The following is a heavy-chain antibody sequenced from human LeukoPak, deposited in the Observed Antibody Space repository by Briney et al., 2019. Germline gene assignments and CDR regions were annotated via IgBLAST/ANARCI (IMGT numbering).Heavy chain of an antibody. V-gene: IGHV4-39*07. CDR2: FSYSGNT. CDR1: GGSISSTIFY. D-gene: IGHD1-26*01. Sequence: PSETLSLTCTVSGGSISSTIFYWAWIRQPPGKGPEWIGSFSYSGNTYYTFYNPSLKSRVTISVDKSKNQSSLKLSSVTAADTAVYYCAREVGTTRLFNWFDPWGQGTLVIVSS. CDR3: AREVGTTRLFNWFDP. J-gene: IGHJ5*02.